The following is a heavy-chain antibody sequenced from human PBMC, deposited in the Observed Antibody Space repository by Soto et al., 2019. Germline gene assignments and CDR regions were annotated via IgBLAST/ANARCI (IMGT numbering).Heavy chain of an antibody. CDR2: MSYSRST. J-gene: IGHJ4*02. Sequence: QLQLQESGPGLVKPSETLSLTCFVSGGSISSNNYYWGWIRQPPGKGLEWIGSMSYSRSTYYNPSLKSRVTIYVDTSKNQFSLKLTSVTAADTAVYYCASPLRPTNWGGGYFDDWGQGARVTVAS. V-gene: IGHV4-39*01. D-gene: IGHD7-27*01. CDR3: ASPLRPTNWGGGYFDD. CDR1: GGSISSNNYY.